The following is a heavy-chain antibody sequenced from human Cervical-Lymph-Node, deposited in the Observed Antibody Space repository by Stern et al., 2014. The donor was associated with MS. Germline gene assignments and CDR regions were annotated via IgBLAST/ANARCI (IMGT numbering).Heavy chain of an antibody. V-gene: IGHV4-59*01. J-gene: IGHJ4*02. CDR2: IYQTGSV. D-gene: IGHD2-15*01. CDR1: GGPLRSYY. Sequence: VQLVESGPGLVKPSETLSLTCTVSGGPLRSYYWNWIRQAPGKGLEWLGFIYQTGSVNYNPSLSSRVAMSVDTSKNQFSLTVSSVTAADTAVYYCAREGEYCSGSRCYPFLDYWGQGTLVTVSS. CDR3: AREGEYCSGSRCYPFLDY.